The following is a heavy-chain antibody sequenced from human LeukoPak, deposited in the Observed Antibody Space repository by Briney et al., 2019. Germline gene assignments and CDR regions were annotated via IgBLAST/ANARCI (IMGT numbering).Heavy chain of an antibody. D-gene: IGHD1-14*01. V-gene: IGHV4-39*01. CDR2: IYYSGST. Sequence: SETLSLTCTVSGGSISSSSYYWGWIRQPPGKGLEWIGSIYYSGSTYYNPSLKSRVTISVDTSKNQFSLKLSSVTAADTAVYYCARQVEPPDNRFDPWGQGTLVTVSS. CDR1: GGSISSSSYY. CDR3: ARQVEPPDNRFDP. J-gene: IGHJ5*02.